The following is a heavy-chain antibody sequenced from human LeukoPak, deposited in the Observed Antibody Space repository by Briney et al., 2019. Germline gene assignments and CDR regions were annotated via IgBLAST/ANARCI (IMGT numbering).Heavy chain of an antibody. J-gene: IGHJ4*02. Sequence: QSSETLSLTCAVYGGSFSGYYWSWIRQPPGKGLEWIGEINHSGSTNYNPSLKSRVTISVDTSKNQFSLKLSSVTAADTAVYYCARALSIVGATVNGYWGQGTLVTVSS. CDR2: INHSGST. CDR1: GGSFSGYY. D-gene: IGHD1-26*01. CDR3: ARALSIVGATVNGY. V-gene: IGHV4-34*01.